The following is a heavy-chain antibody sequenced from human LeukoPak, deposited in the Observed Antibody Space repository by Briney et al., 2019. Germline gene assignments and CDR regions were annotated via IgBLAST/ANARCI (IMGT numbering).Heavy chain of an antibody. J-gene: IGHJ6*03. CDR1: GYTFTSYG. Sequence: ASVKVSCKASGYTFTSYGISWVRQAPGQGLEWMGWISAYNGNTNYAQKLQGRVTMTTDTSTSTAYMELRSLRSDDTAVYYCARGDSYGYDYYYMDVWGKGTTVTVSS. D-gene: IGHD5-18*01. CDR2: ISAYNGNT. CDR3: ARGDSYGYDYYYMDV. V-gene: IGHV1-18*01.